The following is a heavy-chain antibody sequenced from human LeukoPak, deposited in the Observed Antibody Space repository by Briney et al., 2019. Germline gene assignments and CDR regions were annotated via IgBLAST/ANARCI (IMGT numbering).Heavy chain of an antibody. CDR1: GGSFSGYY. V-gene: IGHV4-34*01. Sequence: SETLSLTCAVYGGSFSGYYWSWIRQPPGKGLEWIGEINHSGSTNYNPSLKSRVTISVDTSKNQFSLKLSSVTAADTAVYYCARRKKYDFWSGYNWFDPWGQGTLVTVSS. D-gene: IGHD3-3*01. CDR2: INHSGST. CDR3: ARRKKYDFWSGYNWFDP. J-gene: IGHJ5*02.